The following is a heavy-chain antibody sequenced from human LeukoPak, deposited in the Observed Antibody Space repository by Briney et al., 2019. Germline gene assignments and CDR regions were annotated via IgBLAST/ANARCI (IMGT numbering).Heavy chain of an antibody. CDR3: AKVDYYDSRDPDY. D-gene: IGHD3-22*01. V-gene: IGHV3-30*18. CDR1: GFTFSSYG. Sequence: SGGSLRLSCAASGFTFSSYGMHWVRQAPGKGLEWVAVISYDGSNKYYADSVKGRFTISRDNSKNTLYLQTNSLRAEDTAVYYCAKVDYYDSRDPDYWGQGTLVTVSS. J-gene: IGHJ4*02. CDR2: ISYDGSNK.